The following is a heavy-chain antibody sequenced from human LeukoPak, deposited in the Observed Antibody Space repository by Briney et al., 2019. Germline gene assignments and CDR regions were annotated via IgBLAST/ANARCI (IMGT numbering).Heavy chain of an antibody. D-gene: IGHD3-16*01. CDR3: ARGHYGFDP. J-gene: IGHJ5*02. V-gene: IGHV4-59*09. CDR2: IYYSGST. Sequence: LEWIACIYYSGSTDYNPSLKSRVTISVDTSKNQFSLKLTSVTAADTAVYYCARGHYGFDPWGQGTLVTVSS.